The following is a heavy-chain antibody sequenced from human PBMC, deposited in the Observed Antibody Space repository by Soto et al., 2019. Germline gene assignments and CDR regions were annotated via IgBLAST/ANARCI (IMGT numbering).Heavy chain of an antibody. J-gene: IGHJ4*02. CDR1: GFTLGRYG. Sequence: GGSLRLSCAASGFTLGRYGMSLVRQAPGKGLEWVSAVSPNGQGIYYADSVRGRFTISRDFSKNTVFLHMDSLRAEDTAVYYCAKDRDYPRDYLHYWGQGTMVTVSS. CDR2: VSPNGQGI. D-gene: IGHD3-10*01. CDR3: AKDRDYPRDYLHY. V-gene: IGHV3-23*01.